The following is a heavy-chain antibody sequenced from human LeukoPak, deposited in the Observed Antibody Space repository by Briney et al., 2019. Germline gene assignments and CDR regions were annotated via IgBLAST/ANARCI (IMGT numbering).Heavy chain of an antibody. V-gene: IGHV3-74*01. CDR1: GFTFSSYW. CDR3: AKEQNYYYYMDV. CDR2: INSDGSST. J-gene: IGHJ6*03. Sequence: QPGGSLRLSCAASGFTFSSYWMHWVRQAPGKGLVWVSRINSDGSSTSYADSVKGRFTISRDNAKNTLYLQMNSLRAEDTAVYYCAKEQNYYYYMDVWGKGTTVTISS.